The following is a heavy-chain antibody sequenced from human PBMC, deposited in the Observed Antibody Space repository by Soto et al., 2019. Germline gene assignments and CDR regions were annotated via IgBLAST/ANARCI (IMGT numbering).Heavy chain of an antibody. V-gene: IGHV4-39*01. Sequence: PSETLSLTCTFSGGSISSSSYYWGWIRQPPGKGLEWIGSIYYSGSTYYNPSLKSRVSISVDTSKNQFSLKLSSVTAADTAVYYCARGVIAVAGDYYYYYGMDVWGQGTTVT. J-gene: IGHJ6*02. CDR1: GGSISSSSYY. CDR2: IYYSGST. CDR3: ARGVIAVAGDYYYYYGMDV. D-gene: IGHD6-19*01.